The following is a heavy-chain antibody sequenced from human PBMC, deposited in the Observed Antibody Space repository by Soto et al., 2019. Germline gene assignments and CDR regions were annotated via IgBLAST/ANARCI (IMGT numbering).Heavy chain of an antibody. Sequence: GGSLRLSCAASGFTFSSYSMNWVRQAPGKGLEWVSSISSSSSYIYYADSVKGRFTISRDNAKNSLYLQMNSLRAEDTAVYYCAREQWFYRAFDIWGQGTMVTVSS. CDR3: AREQWFYRAFDI. J-gene: IGHJ3*02. V-gene: IGHV3-21*01. D-gene: IGHD3-10*01. CDR1: GFTFSSYS. CDR2: ISSSSSYI.